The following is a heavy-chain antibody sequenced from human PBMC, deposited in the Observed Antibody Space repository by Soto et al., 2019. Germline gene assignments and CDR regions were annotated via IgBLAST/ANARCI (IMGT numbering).Heavy chain of an antibody. CDR1: GFSLSTNGVG. Sequence: QITLKESGPTLVKPTQTLTLTCTFSGFSLSTNGVGVGWIRQPPGKALEWLALIYWDDSKEYSPYLRSRLTITKDTSRNQLVLTMTNMDPVDTATYYCAKKGGGDYILGYWGQGTLVTVSA. CDR3: AKKGGGDYILGY. CDR2: IYWDDSK. V-gene: IGHV2-5*02. D-gene: IGHD4-17*01. J-gene: IGHJ4*02.